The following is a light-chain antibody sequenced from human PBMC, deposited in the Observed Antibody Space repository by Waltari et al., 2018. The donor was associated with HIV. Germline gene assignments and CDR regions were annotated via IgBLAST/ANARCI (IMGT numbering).Light chain of an antibody. CDR2: KDI. CDR3: QSADTTAWV. J-gene: IGLJ3*02. Sequence: SYDLTQPPSVSVSPGQTARNTCSGDSLPKEYVQWYQQKPGQAPVLLIYKDIKRPSGIPERFSGSTSGTTVTLTISGVQAEDEADYYCQSADTTAWVFGGGTKLTVL. CDR1: SLPKEY. V-gene: IGLV3-25*03.